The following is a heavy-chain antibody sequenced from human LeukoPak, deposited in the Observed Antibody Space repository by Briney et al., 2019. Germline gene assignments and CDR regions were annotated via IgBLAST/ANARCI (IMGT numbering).Heavy chain of an antibody. D-gene: IGHD3-10*01. CDR1: GFTFSNYA. CDR3: ATWAGAQ. J-gene: IGHJ4*02. V-gene: IGHV3-64*01. CDR2: ISSDGGST. Sequence: GGSLRLSCAASGFTFSNYAMHWVRQAPGKGLEYVSTISSDGGSTSYANSVKGRFTISRDNSKNTLYLQMNSLRAEDTAMYYCATWAGAQGGQGTLVTVSS.